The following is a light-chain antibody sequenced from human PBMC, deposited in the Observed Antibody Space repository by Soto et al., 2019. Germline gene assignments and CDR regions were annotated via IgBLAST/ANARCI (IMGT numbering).Light chain of an antibody. CDR2: RNN. CDR3: AAWDDSLSGVV. V-gene: IGLV1-47*01. Sequence: QAVLTQPPSASGTPEQRVTISCSGSSSNIGSNYVYWYQQVPGTAPKLLIYRNNQRPSGVPDRFSGSKSGTSASLAISGLRSEDEADYYCAAWDDSLSGVVFGGGTKLTVL. CDR1: SSNIGSNY. J-gene: IGLJ3*02.